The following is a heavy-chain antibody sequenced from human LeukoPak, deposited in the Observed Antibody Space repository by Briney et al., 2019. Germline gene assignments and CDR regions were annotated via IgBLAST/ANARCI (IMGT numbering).Heavy chain of an antibody. Sequence: GGSLRLSCAASGFTFTAFWMHWVRHAPGKGLMWVSRINNDGSDAIYADSVKGRFTISRDNAQNTLYLQMNSLRDEDTAVYCCARGGYSHGFDIWGQGTMVTVSS. V-gene: IGHV3-74*01. D-gene: IGHD5-18*01. CDR1: GFTFTAFW. CDR3: ARGGYSHGFDI. CDR2: INNDGSDA. J-gene: IGHJ3*02.